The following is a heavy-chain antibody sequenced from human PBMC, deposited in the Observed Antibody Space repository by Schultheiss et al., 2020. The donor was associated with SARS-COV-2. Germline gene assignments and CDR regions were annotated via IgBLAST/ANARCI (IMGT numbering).Heavy chain of an antibody. V-gene: IGHV4-31*03. Sequence: SETLSLTCTVSGGSISSGDYYWSWIRQHPGKGLEWIGYIYYSGSTYYNPSLKSRVTISVDTSKNQFSLKLSSVTAADTAVYYCARGLRYYDDGGMDVWGQGTTVTVSS. D-gene: IGHD3-9*01. CDR3: ARGLRYYDDGGMDV. CDR2: IYYSGST. J-gene: IGHJ6*02. CDR1: GGSISSGDYY.